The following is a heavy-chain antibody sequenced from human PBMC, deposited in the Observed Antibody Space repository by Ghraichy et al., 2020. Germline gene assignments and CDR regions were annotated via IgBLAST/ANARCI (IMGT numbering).Heavy chain of an antibody. V-gene: IGHV1-3*01. CDR1: GYTFTSYA. Sequence: ASVKVSCKASGYTFTSYAMHWVRQAPGQRLEWMGWINAGNGNTKYSQKFQGRVTITRDTSASTAYMELSSLRSEDTAVYYCARGDFYGSGSYYDYYYYGMDVWGPGTTVTVSS. CDR3: ARGDFYGSGSYYDYYYYGMDV. CDR2: INAGNGNT. J-gene: IGHJ6*02. D-gene: IGHD3-10*01.